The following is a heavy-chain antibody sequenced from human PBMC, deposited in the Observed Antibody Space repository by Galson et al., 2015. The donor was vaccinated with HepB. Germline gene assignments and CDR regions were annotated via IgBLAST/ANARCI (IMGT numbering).Heavy chain of an antibody. V-gene: IGHV4-31*03. Sequence: TLSLTCTVSGGSISSGTYYWNWIRQHPGKGLEWIGYIYYSGSTYYNPSLKSRVTISVDTSKNQFSLKLSSVTAAETAVYYCARYSSSWCDYWGQGTLVTVSS. J-gene: IGHJ4*02. D-gene: IGHD6-13*01. CDR3: ARYSSSWCDY. CDR2: IYYSGST. CDR1: GGSISSGTYY.